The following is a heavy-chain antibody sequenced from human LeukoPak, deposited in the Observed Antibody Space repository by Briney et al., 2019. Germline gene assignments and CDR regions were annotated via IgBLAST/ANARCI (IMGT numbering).Heavy chain of an antibody. V-gene: IGHV3-53*01. J-gene: IGHJ4*02. CDR1: GFTVSINS. Sequence: PGGSLRLSCTVSGFTVSINSMSWVRQAPGKGLEWVSFIYSGGNTHYSDSVKGRVTISVDTSKNTLYLQMNSLSAEDTAVYYCARRAGEYSHPYDYWGQGTLVTVSS. CDR3: ARRAGEYSHPYDY. CDR2: IYSGGNT. D-gene: IGHD4-17*01.